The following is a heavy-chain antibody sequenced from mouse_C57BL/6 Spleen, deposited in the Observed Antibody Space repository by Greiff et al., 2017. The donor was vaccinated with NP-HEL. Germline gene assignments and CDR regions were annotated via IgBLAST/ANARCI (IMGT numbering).Heavy chain of an antibody. Sequence: VQLQQPGAELVRPGASVKLSCTASGFNIKDDYMHWVKQRPEQGLEWIGWIDPENGDTEYASKFQGKATITADTSSNTAYLQLSSLTSEDTAVYYSTTLTGTEAMDYWGQGTSVTVSS. CDR3: TTLTGTEAMDY. CDR1: GFNIKDDY. D-gene: IGHD4-1*01. J-gene: IGHJ4*01. CDR2: IDPENGDT. V-gene: IGHV14-4*01.